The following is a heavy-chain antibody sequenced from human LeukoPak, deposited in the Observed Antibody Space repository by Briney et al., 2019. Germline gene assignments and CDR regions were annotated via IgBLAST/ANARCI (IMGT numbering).Heavy chain of an antibody. Sequence: SETLSLTCTVSGGSISSGSYYWSWIRQPAGKGLEWIGRIYTSGSTNYNPSLKSRVSISVDTSKNQFSLKLISVTAAVTAVYYCSIFGVVDAFDIWGQGTMVTVSS. CDR3: SIFGVVDAFDI. D-gene: IGHD3-3*01. CDR2: IYTSGST. CDR1: GGSISSGSYY. V-gene: IGHV4-61*02. J-gene: IGHJ3*02.